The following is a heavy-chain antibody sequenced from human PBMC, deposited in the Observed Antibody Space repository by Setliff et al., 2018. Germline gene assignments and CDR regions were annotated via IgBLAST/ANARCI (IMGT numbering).Heavy chain of an antibody. V-gene: IGHV1-2*02. CDR3: ARIPSYYYDSSGYYPP. D-gene: IGHD3-22*01. CDR1: GFTFSTYR. J-gene: IGHJ4*02. Sequence: GASVKVSCAASGFTFSTYRMHWVRQAPGQGLEWMGWINPNSGGTNYAQKFQGRVTMTRDTSISTAYMELSRLRSDDTAVYYCARIPSYYYDSSGYYPPWGQGTLVTVSS. CDR2: INPNSGGT.